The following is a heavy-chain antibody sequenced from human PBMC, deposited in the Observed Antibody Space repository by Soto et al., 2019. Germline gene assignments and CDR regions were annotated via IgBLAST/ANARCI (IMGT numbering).Heavy chain of an antibody. J-gene: IGHJ3*02. CDR2: IKSDGSNT. CDR1: GFTFSRYW. V-gene: IGHV3-74*01. CDR3: VREQGIAANDYYAAFNI. D-gene: IGHD6-13*01. Sequence: EVQLVESGGGLVQPGGSLRLSCAASGFTFSRYWMHWVRQAPGKGLVWVSRIKSDGSNTTYADSVKGRFPISRDNTKNTLFLQMNRLRAEDTALYYCVREQGIAANDYYAAFNIWGQGTMVTVSS.